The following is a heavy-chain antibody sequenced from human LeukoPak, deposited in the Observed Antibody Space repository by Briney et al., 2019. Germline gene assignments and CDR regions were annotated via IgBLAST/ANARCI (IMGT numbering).Heavy chain of an antibody. J-gene: IGHJ5*02. CDR2: ISGSGGST. V-gene: IGHV3-23*01. CDR1: GFTFSTYA. Sequence: GGSLRLSCAASGFTFSTYAMHWVRQAPGKGLEWVSAISGSGGSTYYADSVKGRFTISRDNSKNTLYLQMNSLRAEDTAVYYCAKDRFPGPRKGGFDPWGQGTLVTVSS. D-gene: IGHD2/OR15-2a*01. CDR3: AKDRFPGPRKGGFDP.